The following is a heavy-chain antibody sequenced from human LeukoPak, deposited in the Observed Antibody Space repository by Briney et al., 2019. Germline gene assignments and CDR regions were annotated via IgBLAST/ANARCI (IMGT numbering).Heavy chain of an antibody. Sequence: SETLSLTCTVSGGSISSYYWSWIRQPPGKGLEWIGYIHYSGSSNYNPSLKSRVSISVDTSKNQFSLKLSSVTAADTAVYYCARGVRVVSTLYYFDYWGQGTLVTVSS. J-gene: IGHJ4*02. CDR1: GGSISSYY. CDR3: ARGVRVVSTLYYFDY. D-gene: IGHD2-15*01. CDR2: IHYSGSS. V-gene: IGHV4-59*08.